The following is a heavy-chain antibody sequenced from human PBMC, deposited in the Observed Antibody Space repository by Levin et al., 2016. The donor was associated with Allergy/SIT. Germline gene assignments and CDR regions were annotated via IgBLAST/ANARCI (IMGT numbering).Heavy chain of an antibody. V-gene: IGHV3-21*01. D-gene: IGHD3-3*01. CDR2: ISSSSSYI. J-gene: IGHJ4*02. CDR1: GFTLSSYS. CDR3: AREIPEDFWSGFCDY. Sequence: GGSLRLSCAASGFTLSSYSMNWVRQAPGKGLEWVSSISSSSSYIYYADSVKGRFTISRDNAKNSLYLQMNSLRAEDTAVYYCAREIPEDFWSGFCDYWGQGTLVTVSS.